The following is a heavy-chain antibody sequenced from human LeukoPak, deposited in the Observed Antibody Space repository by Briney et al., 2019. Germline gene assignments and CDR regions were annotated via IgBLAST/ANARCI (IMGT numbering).Heavy chain of an antibody. CDR3: ARYYDILTGYTGYFDY. J-gene: IGHJ4*02. D-gene: IGHD3-9*01. Sequence: PSETLSLICTVSGGSISSSSYYWGWLRQPPGKDLEWIGSIYYSGSTYYSPSLESRVTISIDTSKNQFSLKLSSVTAADTAVYYCARYYDILTGYTGYFDYWGQGTLVTVSS. CDR2: IYYSGST. V-gene: IGHV4-39*07. CDR1: GGSISSSSYY.